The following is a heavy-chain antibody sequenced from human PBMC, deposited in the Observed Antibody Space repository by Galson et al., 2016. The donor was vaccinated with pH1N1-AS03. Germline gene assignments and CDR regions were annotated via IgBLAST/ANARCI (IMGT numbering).Heavy chain of an antibody. D-gene: IGHD6-13*01. Sequence: SLRLSCAASGFTFNTYAMSWVRQAQGKGLEWVSSISATGGDTYYADSVKGRFTISRDNSRNTLFLQMNSLRAEDTAVYYCAKESSIWSDHFDYWGQGILVTVSS. CDR3: AKESSIWSDHFDY. CDR1: GFTFNTYA. J-gene: IGHJ4*02. CDR2: ISATGGDT. V-gene: IGHV3-23*01.